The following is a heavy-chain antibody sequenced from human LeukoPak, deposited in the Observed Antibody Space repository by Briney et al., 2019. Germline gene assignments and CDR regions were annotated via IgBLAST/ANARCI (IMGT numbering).Heavy chain of an antibody. Sequence: GASVKVSCKASGYTFTGYYMHWVRQATGQGLEWMGWMNPNSGNTGYAQKFQGRVTITRNTSISTAYMELSSLRSEDTAVYYCARGLRQRYCSSTSCWYYFDYWGQGTLVTVSS. CDR3: ARGLRQRYCSSTSCWYYFDY. CDR1: GYTFTGYY. D-gene: IGHD2-2*01. J-gene: IGHJ4*02. V-gene: IGHV1-8*03. CDR2: MNPNSGNT.